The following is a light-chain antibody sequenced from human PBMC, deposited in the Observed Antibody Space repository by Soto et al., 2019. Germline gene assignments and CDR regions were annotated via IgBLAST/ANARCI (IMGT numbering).Light chain of an antibody. CDR3: QHRSAWWT. CDR1: QSVGSF. V-gene: IGKV3-11*01. Sequence: EIVLTQSPGILSLSPGERATLSCRASQSVGSFLAWYQHIPGQAPRLLIYDASNRATGIPVKFSGSGYGTDFTLTISSLEPEDSAVYYCQHRSAWWTFGQGTKVDIK. J-gene: IGKJ1*01. CDR2: DAS.